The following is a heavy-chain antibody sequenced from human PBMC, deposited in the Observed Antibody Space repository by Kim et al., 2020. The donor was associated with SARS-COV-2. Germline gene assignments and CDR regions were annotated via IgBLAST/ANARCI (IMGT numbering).Heavy chain of an antibody. V-gene: IGHV1-69*13. CDR1: GGTFSSYA. Sequence: SVKVSCKASGGTFSSYAISWVRQAPGQGLEWMGGIIPIFGTANYAQKFQGRVTITADESTSTAYMELSSLRSEDTAVYYCARAMVRGALPIDPWGQGTLVTVSS. CDR2: IIPIFGTA. D-gene: IGHD3-10*01. CDR3: ARAMVRGALPIDP. J-gene: IGHJ5*02.